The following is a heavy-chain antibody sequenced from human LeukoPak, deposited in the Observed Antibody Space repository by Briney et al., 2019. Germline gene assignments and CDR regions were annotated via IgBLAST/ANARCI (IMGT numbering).Heavy chain of an antibody. V-gene: IGHV3-23*01. D-gene: IGHD3-22*01. CDR1: GFTFGSYG. CDR2: ITPNADRT. J-gene: IGHJ1*01. Sequence: GGSLRLSCAASGFTFGSYGMSWVREAPGKGLEWVSFITPNADRTSYADSVEGRFTISRDNPRNTLYMQMNSLRDEDTALYYCAIMHGYYDGSGYWVQWGQGTLVTVSS. CDR3: AIMHGYYDGSGYWVQ.